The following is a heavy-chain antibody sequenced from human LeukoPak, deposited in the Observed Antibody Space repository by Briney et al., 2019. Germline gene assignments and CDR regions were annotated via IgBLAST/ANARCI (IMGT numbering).Heavy chain of an antibody. D-gene: IGHD2-2*01. CDR2: IIPIFGTA. Sequence: ASVKVSCKASGDTFSSYAISWVRQAPGQGLEWMGGIIPIFGTANYAQKFQGRVTITADESTSTAYMELSSLRSEDTAVYYCATGQDIVVVPAAPPGYYGMDVWGKGTTVTVSS. V-gene: IGHV1-69*01. J-gene: IGHJ6*04. CDR1: GDTFSSYA. CDR3: ATGQDIVVVPAAPPGYYGMDV.